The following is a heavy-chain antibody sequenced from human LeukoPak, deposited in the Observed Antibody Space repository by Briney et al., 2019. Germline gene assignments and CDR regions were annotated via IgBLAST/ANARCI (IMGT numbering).Heavy chain of an antibody. Sequence: GGSLRLSCTASGFTFSSYAMHWVRQAPGKGLEYVSAISSNGGSTYYANSVKGRFTISRDNSKSTLYLQMGSLRAEDMAVYYCARWVSSSYDAFDIWGQGTMVTVSS. CDR1: GFTFSSYA. J-gene: IGHJ3*02. CDR3: ARWVSSSYDAFDI. CDR2: ISSNGGST. V-gene: IGHV3-64*01. D-gene: IGHD6-6*01.